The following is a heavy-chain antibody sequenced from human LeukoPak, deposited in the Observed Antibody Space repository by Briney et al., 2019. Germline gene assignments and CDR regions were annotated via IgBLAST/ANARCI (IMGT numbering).Heavy chain of an antibody. D-gene: IGHD4-17*01. CDR1: GYTFTNYG. CDR3: ARDRDYGDYNTQDLFVY. V-gene: IGHV1-18*01. J-gene: IGHJ4*02. Sequence: ASVKVSCKASGYTFTNYGISWVRQAPGQGLEWMGWISAYNGNTNYAQKFQGRVTMTTDTSTSTACMELRSLRSDDTAVYYCARDRDYGDYNTQDLFVYWGQGTLVTVSS. CDR2: ISAYNGNT.